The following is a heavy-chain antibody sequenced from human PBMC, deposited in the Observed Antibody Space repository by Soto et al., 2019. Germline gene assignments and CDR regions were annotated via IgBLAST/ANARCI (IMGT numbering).Heavy chain of an antibody. J-gene: IGHJ6*02. CDR2: IIPVFGTT. CDR3: ARSSPYIVVRKPTGNQDYYGMDV. Sequence: QVQLVQSGAEVKKPGSSVKVFCKASGGTFSNYTISWVRQAPGQGLEWMGGIIPVFGTTDYEQKFQGRVTITADGSTSTAYMKLSSLRSADTAVYYCARSSPYIVVRKPTGNQDYYGMDVWGQGNTVTVSS. D-gene: IGHD2-2*01. CDR1: GGTFSNYT. V-gene: IGHV1-69*01.